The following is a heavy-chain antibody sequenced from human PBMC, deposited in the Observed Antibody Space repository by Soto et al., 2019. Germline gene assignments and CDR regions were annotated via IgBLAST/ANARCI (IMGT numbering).Heavy chain of an antibody. Sequence: VQLLESGGGLVQPGGSLRLSCAASGFTFSSYAMSWVRQAPGKGLEWVSAISGSGGSTYYADSVKGRFTISRDNSKNTLYLQMNSLRAEDTAVYYCANLRGGIGGRRWFDPWGQGTLVTVSS. D-gene: IGHD6-13*01. CDR1: GFTFSSYA. J-gene: IGHJ5*02. CDR2: ISGSGGST. CDR3: ANLRGGIGGRRWFDP. V-gene: IGHV3-23*01.